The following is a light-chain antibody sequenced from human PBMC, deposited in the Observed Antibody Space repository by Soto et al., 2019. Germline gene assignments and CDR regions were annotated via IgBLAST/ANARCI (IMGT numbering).Light chain of an antibody. CDR3: QSYDSRLRRV. CDR2: DNS. Sequence: QSVLTQPPSVSGAPGQRVTISCTGSSSNIGAGYDVHWYQQLPGTAPKLLIYDNSNRPSGVPDRFSGSKSGTSASLAITGLQAEDEADYYCQSYDSRLRRVFGGGTKLTV. J-gene: IGLJ2*01. CDR1: SSNIGAGYD. V-gene: IGLV1-40*01.